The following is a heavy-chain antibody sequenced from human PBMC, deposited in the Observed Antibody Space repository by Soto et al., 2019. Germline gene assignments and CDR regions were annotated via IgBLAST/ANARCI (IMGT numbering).Heavy chain of an antibody. J-gene: IGHJ4*02. CDR2: IVSDGHNT. CDR3: ARVKGTVVVVAEPILDY. Sequence: GGSLRLSCAASGFTFRTMGMHWVRQTPGRGLEWVAFIVSDGHNTFYLDSVKGRFTVSRDNSMNTVFLQMDSLRAEDTAVYYCARVKGTVVVVAEPILDYWGQGTLVTVSS. V-gene: IGHV3-30*02. D-gene: IGHD2-15*01. CDR1: GFTFRTMG.